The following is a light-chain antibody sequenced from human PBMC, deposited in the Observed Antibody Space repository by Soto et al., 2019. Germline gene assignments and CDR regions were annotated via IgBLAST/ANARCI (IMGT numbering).Light chain of an antibody. CDR3: QQYNNCSLT. Sequence: TQPPSTLSSSPGERATISCRASQTVSRELAWYQQKPGQAPKLLIYGASTMDTGIPARFSGSGSGTEFTLTINSLQSEDFAVYYCQQYNNCSLTFGGGSKVDI. CDR2: GAS. V-gene: IGKV3-15*01. CDR1: QTVSRE. J-gene: IGKJ4*01.